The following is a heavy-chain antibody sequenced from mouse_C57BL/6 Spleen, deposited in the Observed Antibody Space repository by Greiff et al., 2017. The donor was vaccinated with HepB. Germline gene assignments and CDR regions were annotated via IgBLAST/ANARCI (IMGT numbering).Heavy chain of an antibody. D-gene: IGHD2-1*01. CDR1: GFSFNTYA. CDR3: VRRSEGNLAMDY. J-gene: IGHJ4*01. CDR2: IRSKSNNYAT. V-gene: IGHV10-1*01. Sequence: EVMLVESGGGLVQPKGSLKLSCAASGFSFNTYAMNWVRQAPGKGLEWVARIRSKSNNYATYYADSVKDRFTISRDDSESMLYLQMNNLKTEDTAMYYCVRRSEGNLAMDYWGQGTSVTVSS.